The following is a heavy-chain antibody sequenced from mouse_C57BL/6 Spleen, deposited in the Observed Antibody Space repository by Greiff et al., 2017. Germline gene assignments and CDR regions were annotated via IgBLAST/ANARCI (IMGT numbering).Heavy chain of an antibody. Sequence: VQLQQSGAELVRPGASVKLSCTASGFNIKDDYMHWVKQRPEQGLEWIGWIDPEKGDTESASKFPGKAPITAATSSNTAYLQPSSLTSEDTAVYFCTTARGGSYVYPWFAYWGQGTLVTVSA. J-gene: IGHJ3*01. CDR2: IDPEKGDT. D-gene: IGHD1-1*02. CDR3: TTARGGSYVYPWFAY. CDR1: GFNIKDDY. V-gene: IGHV14-4*01.